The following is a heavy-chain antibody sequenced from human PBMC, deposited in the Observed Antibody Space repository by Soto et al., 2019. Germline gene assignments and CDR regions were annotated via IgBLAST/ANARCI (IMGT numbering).Heavy chain of an antibody. J-gene: IGHJ6*03. D-gene: IGHD1-7*01. CDR1: GDSVSSNSAA. CDR3: AGTTSHYWYYMDV. Sequence: QVQLQESGPGLVQPSQTLSLTCVISGDSVSSNSAAWSWIRQSPSRGLEWLGRTYYRTRWYYDYAVSVRSRITVNPDTSKTSFSLQLTSVTPEDTAVYYCAGTTSHYWYYMDVWSKGTTVTVSS. CDR2: TYYRTRWYY. V-gene: IGHV6-1*01.